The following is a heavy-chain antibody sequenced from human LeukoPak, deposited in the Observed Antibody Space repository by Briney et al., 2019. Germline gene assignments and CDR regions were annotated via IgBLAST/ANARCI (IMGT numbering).Heavy chain of an antibody. Sequence: PGGSLRLSCAASGFTFSSYAMSWVRQAPGKGLEWVSAISGSGGSTYYADSVKGRFTISRDNSKNTLYLQMNSLRAEDTAVYYCAKEYKAYYDFWSGYYPTSSFDYWGQGTLVTVSS. CDR2: ISGSGGST. D-gene: IGHD3-3*01. V-gene: IGHV3-23*01. J-gene: IGHJ4*02. CDR1: GFTFSSYA. CDR3: AKEYKAYYDFWSGYYPTSSFDY.